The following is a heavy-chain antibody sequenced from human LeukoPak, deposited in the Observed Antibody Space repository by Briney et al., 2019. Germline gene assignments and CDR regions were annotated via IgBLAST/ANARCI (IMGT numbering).Heavy chain of an antibody. CDR1: GGTFSSYA. CDR2: IIPIFGIA. V-gene: IGHV1-69*04. Sequence: GASVKVSCKASGGTFSSYAISWVRQAPGQGFEWMGRIIPIFGIANYAQKFQGRVTITADKSTSTAYMELSSLRSEDTAVYYCARGGDGYKFDFWGQGTLVTVSS. D-gene: IGHD5-24*01. CDR3: ARGGDGYKFDF. J-gene: IGHJ4*02.